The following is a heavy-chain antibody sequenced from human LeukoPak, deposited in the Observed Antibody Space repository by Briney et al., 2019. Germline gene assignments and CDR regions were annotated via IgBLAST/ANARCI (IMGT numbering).Heavy chain of an antibody. CDR3: AASPVGLPGNWFDP. Sequence: SGTLSLTCTVSGGSINSGTYYCAWIRQPPGKGLEWIGSIYYSGGTYYNPSLKSRVTISVDTSKSQFSLKVTSVTAADTAVYYCAASPVGLPGNWFDPWGQGSLVTVSS. V-gene: IGHV4-39*01. J-gene: IGHJ5*02. D-gene: IGHD1-26*01. CDR1: GGSINSGTYY. CDR2: IYYSGGT.